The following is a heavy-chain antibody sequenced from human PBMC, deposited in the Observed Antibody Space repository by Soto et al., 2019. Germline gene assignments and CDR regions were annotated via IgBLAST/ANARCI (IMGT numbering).Heavy chain of an antibody. D-gene: IGHD3-22*01. Sequence: QVQLVQSGAEVKKPGSSVKVSCKASGGTFSSYAISWVRQAPGQGLEWMGGIIPIFGTANYAQKFQGRVTITADKSTSKAYMELSSLRSEDTAVYYCARNPPYYYDSSGYFPDWGQGTLVTVSS. J-gene: IGHJ4*02. V-gene: IGHV1-69*06. CDR2: IIPIFGTA. CDR1: GGTFSSYA. CDR3: ARNPPYYYDSSGYFPD.